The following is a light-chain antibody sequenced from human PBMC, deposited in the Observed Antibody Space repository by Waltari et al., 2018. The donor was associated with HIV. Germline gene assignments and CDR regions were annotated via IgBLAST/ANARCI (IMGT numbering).Light chain of an antibody. J-gene: IGKJ3*01. CDR3: QHSYITPLT. Sequence: DIQMTQSPSSLSASVGDRVTISCRASQNIGNYVNWYQQKPGEAPQFLLSSASTLQSGVPSRFSVSGSGTDFTLSISSLQPEDFATYYCQHSYITPLTFGPGTKVDVK. CDR1: QNIGNY. V-gene: IGKV1-39*01. CDR2: SAS.